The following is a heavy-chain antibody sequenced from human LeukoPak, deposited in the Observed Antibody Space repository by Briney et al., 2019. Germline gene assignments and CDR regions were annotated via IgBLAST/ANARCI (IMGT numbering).Heavy chain of an antibody. CDR1: GYAFTNYA. CDR2: ISVYNGNT. D-gene: IGHD2-2*01. CDR3: ARGYCSSATCRHFDY. V-gene: IGHV1-18*01. J-gene: IGHJ4*02. Sequence: ASVNVSCKSAGYAFTNYAISWVRQPPGQGLERKGRISVYNGNTNYAQKLQGRVTMTADSSTTTAYMELRSLRSDDTAVYYCARGYCSSATCRHFDYWGQGALVTVSS.